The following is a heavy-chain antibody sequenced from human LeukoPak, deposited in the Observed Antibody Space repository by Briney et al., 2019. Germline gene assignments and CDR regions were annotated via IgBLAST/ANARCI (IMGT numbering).Heavy chain of an antibody. J-gene: IGHJ4*02. CDR3: ARLHGVVATMEY. Sequence: TSETLSLTCTVSGDSISSSYWSWIRQPPGKGLEWIGYIYYSGSTNYNPSLKSRVTISVDTSKNQFSLRLTSVTAADTAVYYCARLHGVVATMEYWGQGTLVTVSS. CDR1: GDSISSSY. CDR2: IYYSGST. D-gene: IGHD5-12*01. V-gene: IGHV4-59*08.